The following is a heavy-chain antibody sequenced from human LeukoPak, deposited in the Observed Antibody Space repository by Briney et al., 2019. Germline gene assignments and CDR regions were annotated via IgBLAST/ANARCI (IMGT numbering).Heavy chain of an antibody. D-gene: IGHD4-17*01. V-gene: IGHV1-69*06. Sequence: SVKVSCKAPGGTFSSYAISWVRQAPGQGLEWMGGIIPIFGTANYAQKFQGRVTITADKSTSTAYMELSSLRSEDTAVYYCARSAGDYGDYYFDYWGQGTLVTVSS. CDR2: IIPIFGTA. CDR1: GGTFSSYA. CDR3: ARSAGDYGDYYFDY. J-gene: IGHJ4*02.